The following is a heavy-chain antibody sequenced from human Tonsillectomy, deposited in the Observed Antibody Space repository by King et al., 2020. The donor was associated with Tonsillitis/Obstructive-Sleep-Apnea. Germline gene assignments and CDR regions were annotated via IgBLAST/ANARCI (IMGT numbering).Heavy chain of an antibody. CDR3: ARDYPDFWSGYSNFPFDY. D-gene: IGHD3-3*01. V-gene: IGHV3-74*01. Sequence: VQLVESGGGLVQPGGSLRLSCAASGFTFSSYWMHWVRQAPGKGLVWVSRINGDGRSTTYADSVKGRFTISRDNATNTLYLQMNSLRAEDTAVYYCARDYPDFWSGYSNFPFDYWGQGTLVTVPS. J-gene: IGHJ4*02. CDR1: GFTFSSYW. CDR2: INGDGRST.